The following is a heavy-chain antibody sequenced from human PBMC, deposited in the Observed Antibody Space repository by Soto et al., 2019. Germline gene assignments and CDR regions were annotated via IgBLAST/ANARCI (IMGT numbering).Heavy chain of an antibody. CDR2: ISAYNGNT. V-gene: IGHV1-18*01. D-gene: IGHD4-17*01. Sequence: QVPLVQSGAEVKKPGASVKVSCKASGYTFTSSGISWVRQAPGQGLEWMGWISAYNGNTNYAQKLQGRVTMTTDTSTSTAYMELGSLRSDDTAVYYCARNFDYGALGPYWYFDLWGRGTLVTVSS. CDR3: ARNFDYGALGPYWYFDL. CDR1: GYTFTSSG. J-gene: IGHJ2*01.